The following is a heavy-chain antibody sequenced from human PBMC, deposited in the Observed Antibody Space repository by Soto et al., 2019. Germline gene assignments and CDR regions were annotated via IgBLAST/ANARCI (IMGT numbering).Heavy chain of an antibody. J-gene: IGHJ4*02. V-gene: IGHV1-69*01. D-gene: IGHD3-22*01. CDR3: ARRYYNSSGYFDY. Sequence: QVQLVQSGAEVKKPGSSVKVACKASGGIFSNYVLNWVRQAPGQGLEWMGGIIPIFGTGNYAQKFQGRVTITPDESTTTASMELRGLRSEDTAVYYCARRYYNSSGYFDYWGQGTLVTVSS. CDR2: IIPIFGTG. CDR1: GGIFSNYV.